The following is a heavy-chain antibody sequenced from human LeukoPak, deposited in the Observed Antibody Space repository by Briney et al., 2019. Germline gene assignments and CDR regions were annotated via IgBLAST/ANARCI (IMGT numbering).Heavy chain of an antibody. Sequence: GRSLRLSCAASGFTFSSYGMHWVRQAPGKGLEWVAVIWYDGSNKYYADSVKGRFTISRDNSKNTLCLQMNSLRAEDTAVYYCAREDSSSHFAYYYYYYGMDVWGQGTTVTVSS. J-gene: IGHJ6*02. CDR1: GFTFSSYG. CDR2: IWYDGSNK. V-gene: IGHV3-33*01. CDR3: AREDSSSHFAYYYYYYGMDV. D-gene: IGHD6-6*01.